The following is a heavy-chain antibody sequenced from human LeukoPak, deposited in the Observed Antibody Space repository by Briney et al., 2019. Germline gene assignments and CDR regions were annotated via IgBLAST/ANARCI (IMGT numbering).Heavy chain of an antibody. CDR1: GGTFSSYA. D-gene: IGHD2-2*03. J-gene: IGHJ5*02. CDR2: IIPIFGTA. CDR3: ARVGYCSSTSCYDGWFDP. Sequence: PLASVKVSCKASGGTFSSYAISWVRQAPGQGLEWMGGIIPIFGTANYAQKFQGRVTIATDESTSTAYMELSSLRSEDTAVYYCARVGYCSSTSCYDGWFDPWGQGTLVTVSS. V-gene: IGHV1-69*05.